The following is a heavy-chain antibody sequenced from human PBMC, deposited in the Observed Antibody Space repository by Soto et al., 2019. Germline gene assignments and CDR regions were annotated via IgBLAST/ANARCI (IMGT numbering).Heavy chain of an antibody. J-gene: IGHJ4*02. CDR3: ARVPDY. CDR1: GGSISRGDYY. Sequence: SETLSLTCTVSGGSISRGDYYWSWIRQPPGKGLEWIGYIYYSGSTYCNPSLKSRVTISVDTSKNQFSLKLSSVTAADTAVYYCARVPDYWGQGILVTVSS. D-gene: IGHD2-2*01. CDR2: IYYSGST. V-gene: IGHV4-30-4*01.